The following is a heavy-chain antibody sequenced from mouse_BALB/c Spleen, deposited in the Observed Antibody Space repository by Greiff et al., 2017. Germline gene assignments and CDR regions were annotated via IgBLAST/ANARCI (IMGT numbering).Heavy chain of an antibody. Sequence: EVNVVESGPSLVKPSQTLSLTCSVTGDSITSGYWNWIRKFPGNKLEYMGYISYSGSTYYNQSLKSRISITRDTSKNQYYLQLNSVTTEDTATYYCASPYGNYWYFDVWGAGTTVTVSS. CDR1: GDSITSGY. D-gene: IGHD2-1*01. V-gene: IGHV3-8*02. CDR3: ASPYGNYWYFDV. CDR2: ISYSGST. J-gene: IGHJ1*01.